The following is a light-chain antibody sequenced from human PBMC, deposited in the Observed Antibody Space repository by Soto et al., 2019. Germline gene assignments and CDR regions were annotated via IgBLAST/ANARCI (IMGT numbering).Light chain of an antibody. CDR2: LEGSGSY. CDR3: ETWDSNTHEGV. J-gene: IGLJ1*01. CDR1: SGHSSYI. Sequence: VLTQSSSASASLGSSVKLTCTLSSGHSSYIIAWHQQQPGKAPRYLMKLEGSGSYNKGSGVPDRFSGSSSGADRYLTISNLQSEDEADYYCETWDSNTHEGVFGTGTKVTVL. V-gene: IGLV4-60*03.